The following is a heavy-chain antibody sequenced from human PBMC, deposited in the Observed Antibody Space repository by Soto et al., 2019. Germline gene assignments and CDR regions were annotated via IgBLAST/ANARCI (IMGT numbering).Heavy chain of an antibody. J-gene: IGHJ4*02. CDR1: GGSISSSSYY. V-gene: IGHV4-39*01. Sequence: SETLSLTCTVSGGSISSSSYYWGWIRQPPGKGLEWIGSIYYSGSTYYNPSLKSRVTISVDTSKNQFSLKLSSVTAADTAVYYCARVGELLYPLDYWGQGTLVTVSS. CDR3: ARVGELLYPLDY. CDR2: IYYSGST. D-gene: IGHD3-10*01.